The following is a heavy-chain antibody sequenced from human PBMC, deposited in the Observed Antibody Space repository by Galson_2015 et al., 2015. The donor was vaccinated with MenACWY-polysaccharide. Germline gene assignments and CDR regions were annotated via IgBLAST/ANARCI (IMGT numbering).Heavy chain of an antibody. CDR1: EFTFSSYW. J-gene: IGHJ4*02. V-gene: IGHV3-74*03. D-gene: IGHD1-26*01. CDR3: ARVLKGLVGATPEH. CDR2: INNDGAST. Sequence: SLRLSCAASEFTFSSYWLSWVRQVPGQGPVYVSVINNDGASTMYADSVKGRFTISRDTAKNSLYLQMNSLRDDDTAVYYCARVLKGLVGATPEHWGQGTLVTVSS.